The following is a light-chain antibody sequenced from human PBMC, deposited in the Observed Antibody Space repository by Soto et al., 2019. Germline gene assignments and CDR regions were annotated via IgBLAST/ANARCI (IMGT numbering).Light chain of an antibody. V-gene: IGKV3-20*01. CDR1: QSVSNDY. CDR2: AAS. J-gene: IGKJ5*01. Sequence: EMVLTQSPGTLSLSPGDRATLSCRASQSVSNDYVAWVQQKPGQTPRLLIYAASNRATGIPDRFSGSGSGTDFTLTISRLEPEDFAVYYCQQYSSSPPITFGQGTRLEIK. CDR3: QQYSSSPPIT.